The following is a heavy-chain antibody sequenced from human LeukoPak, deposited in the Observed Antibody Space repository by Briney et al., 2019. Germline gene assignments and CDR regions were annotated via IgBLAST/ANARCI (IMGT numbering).Heavy chain of an antibody. D-gene: IGHD6-19*01. Sequence: SETLSLTCAVSGGSISSSNWWSWVRQPPGKGLEWIGEIYHSGSTNYNPSLKSRVTISVDTSKNQFSLKLSSVTAADTAVYYCARDGREYSSGWFDYWGQGTLVTVSS. CDR3: ARDGREYSSGWFDY. CDR2: IYHSGST. CDR1: GGSISSSNW. V-gene: IGHV4-4*02. J-gene: IGHJ4*02.